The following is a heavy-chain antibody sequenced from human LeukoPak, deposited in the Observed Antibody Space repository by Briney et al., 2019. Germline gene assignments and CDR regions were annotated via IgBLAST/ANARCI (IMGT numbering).Heavy chain of an antibody. V-gene: IGHV4-34*01. D-gene: IGHD6-13*01. CDR1: GGSFSGYY. CDR2: INHSGST. CDR3: AREVVAAPGTVDY. J-gene: IGHJ4*02. Sequence: SETLSFTCAVYGGSFSGYYWSWIRQPPRKGLEWIGEINHSGSTNYNPSLKSRVTISVDTSKNQFSLKLTSVTAADTAVYYCAREVVAAPGTVDYWGQGTLVTVSS.